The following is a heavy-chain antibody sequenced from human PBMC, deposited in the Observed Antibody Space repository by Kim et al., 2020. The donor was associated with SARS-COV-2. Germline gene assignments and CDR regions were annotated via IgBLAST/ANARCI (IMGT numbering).Heavy chain of an antibody. V-gene: IGHV3-48*02. D-gene: IGHD6-19*01. CDR2: ISSGSSIV. CDR1: GFSFNTYS. Sequence: GGSLRLSCAASGFSFNTYSMNWVRQSPGKGLEWVSFISSGSSIVYYTDSVKGRFTISRDNAQQSLYLQMNSLRDEDSALYYCVRDNSARGNGWYLGFDHWGQGALVTVSS. CDR3: VRDNSARGNGWYLGFDH. J-gene: IGHJ4*02.